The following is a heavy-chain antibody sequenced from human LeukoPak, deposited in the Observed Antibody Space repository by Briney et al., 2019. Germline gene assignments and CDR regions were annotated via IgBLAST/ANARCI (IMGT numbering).Heavy chain of an antibody. CDR1: GYTFTSYY. CDR3: ARDDYGGNSGAFDI. J-gene: IGHJ3*02. D-gene: IGHD4-23*01. CDR2: ISPSGGST. V-gene: IGHV1-46*01. Sequence: ASVKLSCKSSGYTFTSYYMYWVRQAPGQGLEWVALISPSGGSTNYAQKFQGRVTMTRDMSTSTVYLEVNSLRSEDTAVYYCARDDYGGNSGAFDIWAKGQWSPSLQ.